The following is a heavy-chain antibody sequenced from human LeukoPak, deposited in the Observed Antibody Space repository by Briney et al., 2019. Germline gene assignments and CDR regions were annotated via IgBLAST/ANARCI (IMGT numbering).Heavy chain of an antibody. V-gene: IGHV1-46*01. D-gene: IGHD2-15*01. CDR2: INPSDRSI. J-gene: IGHJ4*02. CDR3: TRTIFCSGRSCHWEIDY. CDR1: GYPFTAYF. Sequence: ASVKLSCKASGYPFTAYFIHWVRQAPGQELEWMGIINPSDRSISYAQRFQGRVTMTRDTSTTTVYMELSSLRSEDTAVYYCTRTIFCSGRSCHWEIDYWGQGTLVTVSS.